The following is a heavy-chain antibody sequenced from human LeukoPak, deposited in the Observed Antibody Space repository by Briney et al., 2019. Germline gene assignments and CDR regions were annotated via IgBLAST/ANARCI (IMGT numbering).Heavy chain of an antibody. J-gene: IGHJ4*02. V-gene: IGHV3-7*01. CDR2: IKQYGSET. CDR1: GFAFSNYW. D-gene: IGHD2-15*01. CDR3: GSTNSFSY. Sequence: GGSLRLSCAASGFAFSNYWMNWARQAPGKGLEWVANIKQYGSETNYVDSVKGRFTISRDNAKNSLYLQMNSLRAEDTALYYCGSTNSFSYWGRGTLVTVSS.